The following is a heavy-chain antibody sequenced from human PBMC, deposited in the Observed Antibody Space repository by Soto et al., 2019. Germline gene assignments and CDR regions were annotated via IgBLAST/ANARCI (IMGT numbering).Heavy chain of an antibody. CDR3: ARATTNGGWFNPFDS. V-gene: IGHV3-23*01. J-gene: IGHJ4*02. D-gene: IGHD6-19*01. CDR2: LSGSGTST. CDR1: GFSFVNYA. Sequence: PGWSLRLSCAASGFSFVNYAMNWVRQAPGKGLEWVSGLSGSGTSTYYADSVKGRFTISRDNSRDTLFLQMNSLTADDTAVYYCARATTNGGWFNPFDSWGRGA.